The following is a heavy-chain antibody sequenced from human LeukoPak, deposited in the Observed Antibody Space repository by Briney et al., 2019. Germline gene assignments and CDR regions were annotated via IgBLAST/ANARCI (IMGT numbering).Heavy chain of an antibody. CDR1: GGSFTNYY. J-gene: IGHJ5*02. Sequence: SETLALTCNVSGGSFTNYYWSWIRQTPEEGLEWIGQINHSGGTSYNPSLSSRVTLSVDRSKNQFSLKVTSVTAADTGVYYCARGPGTVGLSPWGQGTLVTVSS. D-gene: IGHD1/OR15-1a*01. V-gene: IGHV4-34*01. CDR2: INHSGGT. CDR3: ARGPGTVGLSP.